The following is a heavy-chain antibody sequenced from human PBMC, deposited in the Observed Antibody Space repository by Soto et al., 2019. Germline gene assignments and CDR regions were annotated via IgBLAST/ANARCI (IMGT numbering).Heavy chain of an antibody. CDR2: IDWDDDK. D-gene: IGHD6-13*01. J-gene: IGHJ4*02. CDR1: GFSLSTSGMC. CDR3: ARGTSIAAARSVFAGFDY. Sequence: SGPTLVKPTPTLTLTCTFSGFSLSTSGMCVSWIRQPPGKALEWLALIDWDDDKYYSTSLKTRLTISKDTSKNQVVLTMTNMDPVDTATYYCARGTSIAAARSVFAGFDYWGQGTLVTVSS. V-gene: IGHV2-70*01.